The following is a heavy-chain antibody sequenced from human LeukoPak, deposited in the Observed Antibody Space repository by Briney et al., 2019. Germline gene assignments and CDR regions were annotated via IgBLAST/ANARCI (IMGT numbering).Heavy chain of an antibody. CDR3: AKDRGIVVFRPFDY. CDR1: GFTFSSYA. V-gene: IGHV3-23*01. D-gene: IGHD3-22*01. CDR2: ISGTGGST. J-gene: IGHJ4*02. Sequence: GGSLRLSCAASGFTFSSYAMSWVRQAPGKGLEWVSAISGTGGSTYYADSVKGRFTISRDNSKNTLYLQMNSLRAEDTAVYYCAKDRGIVVFRPFDYWGQGTLVTVSS.